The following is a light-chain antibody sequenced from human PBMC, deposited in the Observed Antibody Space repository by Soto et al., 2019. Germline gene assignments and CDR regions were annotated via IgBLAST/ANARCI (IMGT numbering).Light chain of an antibody. CDR3: QQSYSSPRT. Sequence: DIQMTQSPSSLSASVGDRVTITCRASQNINTYFIWYQQKPGKPPKLLIFAASTLQSGVPSRFSGSGSGTDFTLTISSLEVEDFATYYCQQSYSSPRTFGQGTKVEIK. CDR1: QNINTY. V-gene: IGKV1-39*01. CDR2: AAS. J-gene: IGKJ1*01.